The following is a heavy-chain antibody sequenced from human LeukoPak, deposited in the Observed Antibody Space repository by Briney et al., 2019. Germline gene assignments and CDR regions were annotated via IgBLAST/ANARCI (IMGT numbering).Heavy chain of an antibody. Sequence: GGSLRLSCAASGFNFRSQGMHWVRQAPGKGLEWVAVAYDDASNQYYADSVKGRFTVSKDNSKNTLYIRMNSLRAEDTAVYYCATGDRYYYDQWGQGTLVTVSS. CDR1: GFNFRSQG. CDR2: AYDDASNQ. CDR3: ATGDRYYYDQ. V-gene: IGHV3-33*01. D-gene: IGHD3-22*01. J-gene: IGHJ4*02.